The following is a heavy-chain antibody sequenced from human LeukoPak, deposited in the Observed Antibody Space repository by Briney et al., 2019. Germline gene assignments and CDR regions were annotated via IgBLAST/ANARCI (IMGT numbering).Heavy chain of an antibody. CDR3: VKDGYCGSDCYRDY. J-gene: IGHJ4*02. CDR2: ISSNGGTT. CDR1: GFTFSNYA. D-gene: IGHD2-21*02. V-gene: IGHV3-64D*06. Sequence: PGGSLRLYCAASGFTFSNYAMHWLRQAPGKGLEFVSAISSNGGTTHYADSVKGRFTISRDNSKITLYLQMSSLRSEDTAVYYCVKDGYCGSDCYRDYWGQGTLVTVSS.